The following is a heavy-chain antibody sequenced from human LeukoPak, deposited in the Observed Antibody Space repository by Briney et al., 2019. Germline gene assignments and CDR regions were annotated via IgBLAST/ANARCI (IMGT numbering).Heavy chain of an antibody. Sequence: SETLSLTCTVSGGSISSSSYYWGWIRQPPGKGLEWIGSIYYSGSTYYNPSLKSRVTISVDTSKNQFSLKLSSVTAADTAVYYCARQRGSYTPYYFDYWGQGTLVTVSS. V-gene: IGHV4-39*01. CDR2: IYYSGST. CDR1: GGSISSSSYY. D-gene: IGHD1-26*01. CDR3: ARQRGSYTPYYFDY. J-gene: IGHJ4*02.